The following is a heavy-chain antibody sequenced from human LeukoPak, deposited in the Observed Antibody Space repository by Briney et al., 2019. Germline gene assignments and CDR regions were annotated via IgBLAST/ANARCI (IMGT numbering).Heavy chain of an antibody. CDR1: GGSISSYY. Sequence: SETLSLTCTVSGGSISSYYWSWIRQPPGKGLEWIGYIYYSGSTNYNPSLKSRVTISVDTSKNQFSLKLSSVTAADTAVYYCARATYYYGSGSYYTNFDYWGQGTLVTVSS. D-gene: IGHD3-10*01. CDR2: IYYSGST. V-gene: IGHV4-59*01. J-gene: IGHJ4*02. CDR3: ARATYYYGSGSYYTNFDY.